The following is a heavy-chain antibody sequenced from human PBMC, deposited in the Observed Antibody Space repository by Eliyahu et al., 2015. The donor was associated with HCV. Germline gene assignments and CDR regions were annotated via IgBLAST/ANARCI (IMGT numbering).Heavy chain of an antibody. D-gene: IGHD6-19*01. CDR1: GGSITTXY. J-gene: IGHJ5*02. CDR2: IHYSGST. Sequence: QVQLQESGPGLVKPSETLSLTCTVSGGSITTXYXSWIRQPPGKGXEWIGYIHYSGSTNFNPSLKSRVTISLDTSKNQFSLNLTSVTAADTAVYYCASGGGGIAVAGTGGWFDPWGQGTLVTVSS. V-gene: IGHV4-59*01. CDR3: ASGGGGIAVAGTGGWFDP.